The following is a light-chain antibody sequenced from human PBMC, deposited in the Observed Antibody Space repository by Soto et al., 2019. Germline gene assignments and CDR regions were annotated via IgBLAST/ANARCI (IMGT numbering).Light chain of an antibody. J-gene: IGKJ4*01. CDR3: QQRDSWPLT. CDR1: QSISSW. Sequence: DIQMTQSPATLPASVGDRVTITCRASQSISSWLAWYQQKPGKAPKLLIYDASSLESGVPSRFSGSGSGTDFTLTIRSLEPEDFAIYYCQQRDSWPLTFGGGTKVDIK. CDR2: DAS. V-gene: IGKV1-5*01.